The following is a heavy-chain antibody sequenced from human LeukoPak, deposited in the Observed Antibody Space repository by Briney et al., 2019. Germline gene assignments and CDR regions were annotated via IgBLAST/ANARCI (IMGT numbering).Heavy chain of an antibody. CDR2: INTIFGTA. J-gene: IGHJ4*02. CDR1: GYTFTSYD. D-gene: IGHD4-23*01. V-gene: IGHV1-69*13. CDR3: ARTTTVVTPWADNDH. Sequence: ASVKVSCKASGYTFTSYDINWVRQATGQGLEWMGGINTIFGTAKYAQKFQGRVTITADESTSTAYMELSSLRSEDTAVYYCARTTTVVTPWADNDHWGQGTLVTVSS.